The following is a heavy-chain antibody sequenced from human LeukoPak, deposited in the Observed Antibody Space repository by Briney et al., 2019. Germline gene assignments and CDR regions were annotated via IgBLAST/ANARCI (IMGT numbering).Heavy chain of an antibody. V-gene: IGHV4-39*01. Sequence: SETLSLTCTVSGGSISSSSYYWGWIRQPPGKGLEWIGSIYYSGSTYYNPSLKSRVTISVDTSKNQFSLKLSSVTAADTAVYYCARHQRGGSNFDYWGQGTLVTVSS. CDR1: GGSISSSSYY. CDR2: IYYSGST. D-gene: IGHD1-26*01. CDR3: ARHQRGGSNFDY. J-gene: IGHJ4*02.